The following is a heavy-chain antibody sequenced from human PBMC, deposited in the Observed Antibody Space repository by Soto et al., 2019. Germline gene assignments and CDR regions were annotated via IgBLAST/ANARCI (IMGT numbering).Heavy chain of an antibody. V-gene: IGHV1-24*01. Sequence: ASVKVSCKVSGYTLTELSMHWVRQAPGKGLEWMGGFDPEDGETIYAQKFQGRVTMTEDTSTDTAYMELSSLRSEDTALYYCATAVGALYDYIWGSYRYRNAFDIWGQGTMVTVSS. D-gene: IGHD3-16*02. CDR3: ATAVGALYDYIWGSYRYRNAFDI. J-gene: IGHJ3*02. CDR2: FDPEDGET. CDR1: GYTLTELS.